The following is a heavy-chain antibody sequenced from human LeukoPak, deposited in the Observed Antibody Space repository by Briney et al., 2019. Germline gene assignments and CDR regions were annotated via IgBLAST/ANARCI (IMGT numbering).Heavy chain of an antibody. CDR2: IYHSGST. CDR3: TRGNYALDAFDI. J-gene: IGHJ3*02. D-gene: IGHD1-7*01. V-gene: IGHV4-59*08. Sequence: SVTLSLTCTVSGGSITGFYWNWIRQPPGMKLEWIGYIYHSGSTNYSPSLKSRVTISVDTSKNQFSLRLSSVTAADTAIYYCTRGNYALDAFDIWGQGTMVTVSS. CDR1: GGSITGFY.